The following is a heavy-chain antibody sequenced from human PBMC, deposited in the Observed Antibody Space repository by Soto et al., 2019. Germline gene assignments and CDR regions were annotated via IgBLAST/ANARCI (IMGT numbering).Heavy chain of an antibody. CDR2: IWYDGSNK. CDR3: ARDQGVGYSSSWLFDY. V-gene: IGHV3-33*01. CDR1: GFTFSSYG. J-gene: IGHJ4*02. Sequence: PGGSLRLSCAESGFTFSSYGMHWVRQAPGKGLEWVAVIWYDGSNKYYADSVKGRFTIARDNSKNTLYLQMNRLRAEDTAVYYCARDQGVGYSSSWLFDYWGQGTLVTVSS. D-gene: IGHD6-13*01.